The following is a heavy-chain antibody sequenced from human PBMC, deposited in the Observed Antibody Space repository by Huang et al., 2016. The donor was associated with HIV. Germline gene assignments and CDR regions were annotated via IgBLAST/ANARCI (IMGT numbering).Heavy chain of an antibody. CDR1: GFIFSNYG. CDR2: VSYDGNNK. Sequence: QVQLVESGGGVVQPGRPLRLSCAASGFIFSNYGMHWVRQAPGKGLDWVALVSYDGNNKLYTDSVKGRFSISRDNSKTTLYLQMNSLRAEDTAVYYCALKGDSSGWEYFRHWGQGTLVTVSS. D-gene: IGHD6-19*01. J-gene: IGHJ1*01. CDR3: ALKGDSSGWEYFRH. V-gene: IGHV3-30*03.